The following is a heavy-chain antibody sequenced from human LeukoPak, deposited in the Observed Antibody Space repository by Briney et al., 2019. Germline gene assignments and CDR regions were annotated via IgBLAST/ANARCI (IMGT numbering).Heavy chain of an antibody. D-gene: IGHD1-26*01. CDR3: ARQGRRSYDFDY. CDR2: IYSGGST. V-gene: IGHV3-53*01. CDR1: GFTLSGNY. J-gene: IGHJ4*02. Sequence: GGSLRLSCAASGFTLSGNYMTWVRQAPGKGLEWVSVIYSGGSTYYADSVKGRFTISRDNSKNTLYLQMNSLRAEDTAVYYCARQGRRSYDFDYWGQGTLVTVSS.